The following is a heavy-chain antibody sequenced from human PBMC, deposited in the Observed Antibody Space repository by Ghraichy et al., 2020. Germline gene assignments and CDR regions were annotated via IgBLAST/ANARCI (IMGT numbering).Heavy chain of an antibody. Sequence: SETLSLTCTVSGGSVSSGSHYWSWIRQPPGKGLEWIGYIYYSGTTNYNPSLKSRVTISVDTSKNQFSLKLSSVTAADTAVYYCARSWDYGGKVDYWGQGTLVTVSS. D-gene: IGHD4-23*01. CDR3: ARSWDYGGKVDY. CDR1: GGSVSSGSHY. CDR2: IYYSGTT. J-gene: IGHJ4*02. V-gene: IGHV4-61*01.